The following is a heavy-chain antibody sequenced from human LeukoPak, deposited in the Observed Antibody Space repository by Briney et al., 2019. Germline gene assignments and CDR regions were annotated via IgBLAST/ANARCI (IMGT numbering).Heavy chain of an antibody. CDR2: ISAYNGNT. Sequence: ASVKVSCKASGYTFTSYGISWVRQAPGQGLEWMGWISAYNGNTNYAQKLQGRVTMTTDTSTSTAYMELRSLRSDDTAVYYCVRDREVVGSTSDFDHWGQGSLVTVSS. J-gene: IGHJ4*02. CDR3: VRDREVVGSTSDFDH. V-gene: IGHV1-18*01. CDR1: GYTFTSYG. D-gene: IGHD1-26*01.